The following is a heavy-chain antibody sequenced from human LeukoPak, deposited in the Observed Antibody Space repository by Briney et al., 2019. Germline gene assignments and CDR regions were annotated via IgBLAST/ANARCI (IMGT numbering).Heavy chain of an antibody. Sequence: SVTVSCKASGGTFSSYAISWVRQAPGQGLEWMGGFIPIFGTANYAQKFQGRVTITTDESTSTAYMELSSLRSEDTAVYYCARGIPTTIAGSAFDIWGQGTMVTVSS. CDR2: FIPIFGTA. CDR3: ARGIPTTIAGSAFDI. V-gene: IGHV1-69*05. J-gene: IGHJ3*02. CDR1: GGTFSSYA. D-gene: IGHD6-13*01.